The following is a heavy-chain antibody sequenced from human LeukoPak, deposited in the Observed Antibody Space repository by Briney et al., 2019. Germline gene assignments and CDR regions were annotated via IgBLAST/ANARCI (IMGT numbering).Heavy chain of an antibody. CDR1: GFTFSSYS. CDR3: ARVRSAHSHENYFDY. D-gene: IGHD5-18*01. J-gene: IGHJ4*02. V-gene: IGHV3-48*04. Sequence: PGGSLRLSCAASGFTFSSYSMNWVRQAPGKGLEWVSYISGSGSTIYYADSVKGRFTISRDNAKDSLYLQMNSLRAEDTAVYYCARVRSAHSHENYFDYWGQGTLVTVSS. CDR2: ISGSGSTI.